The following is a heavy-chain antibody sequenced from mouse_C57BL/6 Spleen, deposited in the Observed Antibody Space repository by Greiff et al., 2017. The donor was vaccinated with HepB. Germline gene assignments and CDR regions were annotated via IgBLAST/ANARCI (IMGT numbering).Heavy chain of an antibody. J-gene: IGHJ4*01. CDR2: IFPGSGST. Sequence: QVQLQQSGAELMKPGASVKLSCKATGYTFTGYWIDWVKQRPGHGLEWIGEIFPGSGSTNYNEKFKGKATLTADSSSNTAYMQLSSRTTEGAAIYYCAGDAPEDYAVDNWNQGASVTVSS. V-gene: IGHV1-9*01. CDR1: GYTFTGYW. CDR3: AGDAPEDYAVDN.